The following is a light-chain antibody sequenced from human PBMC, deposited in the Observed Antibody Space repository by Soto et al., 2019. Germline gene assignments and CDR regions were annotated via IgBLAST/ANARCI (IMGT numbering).Light chain of an antibody. Sequence: IHLTQSPSSLSASVGDRVTITCRASQGISSYLAWYQQKPGKAPKILIYAAPTLPSGVPSMFSGSGSGTDFTLTISSLPPEDFATCYCQQLNSYPLTFGQGTKLEIK. J-gene: IGKJ2*01. CDR1: QGISSY. CDR3: QQLNSYPLT. CDR2: AAP. V-gene: IGKV1-9*01.